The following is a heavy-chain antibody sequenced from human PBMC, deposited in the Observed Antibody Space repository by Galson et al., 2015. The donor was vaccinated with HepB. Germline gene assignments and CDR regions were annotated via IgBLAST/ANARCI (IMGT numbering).Heavy chain of an antibody. J-gene: IGHJ6*02. CDR2: MNPNSGNT. V-gene: IGHV1-8*01. CDR3: ARVGEVLRLGGYSYGHRTEYYYYYGMDV. Sequence: SVKVSCKASGYTFTSYDINWVRQATGQGLEWMGWMNPNSGNTGYAQKFQGRVTMTRNTSISTAYMELSSLRSEDTAVYYCARVGEVLRLGGYSYGHRTEYYYYYGMDVWGQGTTVTVSS. CDR1: GYTFTSYD. D-gene: IGHD5-18*01.